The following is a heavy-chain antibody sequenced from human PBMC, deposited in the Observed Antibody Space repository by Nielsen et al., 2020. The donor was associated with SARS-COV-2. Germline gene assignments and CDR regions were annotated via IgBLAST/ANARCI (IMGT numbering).Heavy chain of an antibody. Sequence: ASVKVSCKASGYTFTSYYMHWVRQAPGQGLEWMGWITGYNGLTKFAQNFQGRVAMTTDRSTNTAYMELRSLRSDDTAVYYCARGNCNKNNCAGEGGWFDPWGQGTLVTVSS. D-gene: IGHD2/OR15-2a*01. V-gene: IGHV1-18*04. CDR2: ITGYNGLT. CDR3: ARGNCNKNNCAGEGGWFDP. J-gene: IGHJ5*02. CDR1: GYTFTSYY.